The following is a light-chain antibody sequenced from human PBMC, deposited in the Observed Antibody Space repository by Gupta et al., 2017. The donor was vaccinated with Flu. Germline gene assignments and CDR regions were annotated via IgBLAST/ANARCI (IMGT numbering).Light chain of an antibody. CDR2: WAS. V-gene: IGKV4-1*01. CDR3: QQYYDTPQT. Sequence: FGERAAVNCEASQSVLSSSNNKKYLAWFQHKPGQPPRLLIHWASTRESGVTDRFSGSGSGTDFTLTISSLQAEEVAVYFCQQYYDTPQTFGQGTKVEIK. CDR1: QSVLSSSNNKKY. J-gene: IGKJ1*01.